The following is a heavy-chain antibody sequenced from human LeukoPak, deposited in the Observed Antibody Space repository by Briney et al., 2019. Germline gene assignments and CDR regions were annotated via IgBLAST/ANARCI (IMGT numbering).Heavy chain of an antibody. CDR2: IYTDGST. D-gene: IGHD3-22*01. CDR1: GGSISSDY. J-gene: IGHJ4*02. CDR3: AKSYYDHSTYYSYYFNL. Sequence: SETLSLTCTVSGGSISSDYWSWIRQPPGRGLEWIGYIYTDGSTNYNPSLKSRVTISVDTSKNQFALKLSSVTAADTAVYYCAKSYYDHSTYYSYYFNLWGQGALVTVSS. V-gene: IGHV4-4*09.